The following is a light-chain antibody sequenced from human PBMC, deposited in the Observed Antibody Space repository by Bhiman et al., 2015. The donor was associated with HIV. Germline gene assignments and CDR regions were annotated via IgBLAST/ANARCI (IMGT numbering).Light chain of an antibody. V-gene: IGLV2-8*01. CDR3: QSYDLSLSGVV. CDR1: SNDVGAYNS. J-gene: IGLJ2*01. CDR2: EVN. Sequence: QSALTQPPSASGSPGQSVTISCTGTSNDVGAYNSVSWYQQHPDKAPRLIIYEVNMRPSGAPDRFSGSKSGNTASLTVSGLQAEDEADYYCQSYDLSLSGVVFGGGTKLTVL.